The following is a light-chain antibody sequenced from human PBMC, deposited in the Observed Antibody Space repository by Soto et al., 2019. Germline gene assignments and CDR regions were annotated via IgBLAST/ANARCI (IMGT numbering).Light chain of an antibody. Sequence: EIVLTQSPGTLSLSPGERATLSCRASQSVSSSYLAWYQQNPGQAPRLLIYGASSRYTGITDRFSGSGSGTDFTLTISRLEPEDFAVYYCQQYGSSRTFGQGTKVEIK. CDR3: QQYGSSRT. V-gene: IGKV3-20*01. CDR2: GAS. CDR1: QSVSSSY. J-gene: IGKJ1*01.